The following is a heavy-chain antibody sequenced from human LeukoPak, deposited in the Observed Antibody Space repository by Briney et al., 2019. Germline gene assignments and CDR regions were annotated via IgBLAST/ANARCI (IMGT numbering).Heavy chain of an antibody. Sequence: ASPTLSLTCTVSGGSISSYYWSWIRLPPGKGLEWIGFIDYVGSTNYNPSLKSRVTISVDTSKNQFFLKRSSVTAADTAVYYCARLYYDSSGYFGFDYWGQGTLVTVSS. CDR2: IDYVGST. D-gene: IGHD3-22*01. CDR3: ARLYYDSSGYFGFDY. CDR1: GGSISSYY. V-gene: IGHV4-59*01. J-gene: IGHJ4*02.